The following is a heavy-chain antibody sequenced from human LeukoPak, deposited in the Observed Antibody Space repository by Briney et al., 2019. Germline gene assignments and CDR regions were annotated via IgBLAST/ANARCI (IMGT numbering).Heavy chain of an antibody. Sequence: GRSLRLSCAASGFMFGDYGMSWVRQAPGKGLEWVSGINWNGGRTGYADSVKGRFTISRGNAKNSLYLQMNSLRAEDTALYYCARDYDYGDYPGYWGQGTLVTVSS. CDR3: ARDYDYGDYPGY. J-gene: IGHJ4*02. CDR2: INWNGGRT. V-gene: IGHV3-20*04. D-gene: IGHD4-17*01. CDR1: GFMFGDYG.